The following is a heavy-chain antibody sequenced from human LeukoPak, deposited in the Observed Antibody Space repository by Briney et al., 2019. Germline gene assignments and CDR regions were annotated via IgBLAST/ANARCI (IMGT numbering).Heavy chain of an antibody. D-gene: IGHD4-17*01. J-gene: IGHJ6*02. CDR1: GGSISSYY. Sequence: ASETLSLTCTVSGGSISSYYWSWIRQPPGKGLEWIGYIYYSGSTNCNPSLKSRVTISVDTSKNQFSLKLSSVTAADTAVYYCARHGDYRYYYGMDVWGQGTTVTVSS. V-gene: IGHV4-59*01. CDR2: IYYSGST. CDR3: ARHGDYRYYYGMDV.